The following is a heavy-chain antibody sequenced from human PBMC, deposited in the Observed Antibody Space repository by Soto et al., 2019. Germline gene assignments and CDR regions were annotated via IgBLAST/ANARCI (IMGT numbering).Heavy chain of an antibody. Sequence: EVQLVESGGGLVQPGGSLRLSCAASGFAVSNHYMNWVRQAPGKGPEWVSIIRTTGSTYYADSVKGRFTISRDNSKNTVSLEMNSLRVEDTAVYYCARNSMMDVWGQGTTVIVSS. V-gene: IGHV3-53*01. J-gene: IGHJ6*02. CDR3: ARNSMMDV. CDR2: IRTTGST. CDR1: GFAVSNHY.